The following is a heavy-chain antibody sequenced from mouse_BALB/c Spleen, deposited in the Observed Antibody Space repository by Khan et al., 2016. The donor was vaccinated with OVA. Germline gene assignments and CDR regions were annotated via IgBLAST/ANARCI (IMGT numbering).Heavy chain of an antibody. Sequence: EVQLQESGPGLVKPSQSLSLSCTVTGYSITSDYVWNWIRQFPGNKLEWMGIITYSGTTNYNPTFKSRITITRDTSTNQSFLQLNSVTSEDTATYYCARHNYYGYAMDYWGQGTSVTVSS. CDR1: GYSITSDYV. J-gene: IGHJ4*01. V-gene: IGHV3-2*02. D-gene: IGHD1-1*01. CDR2: ITYSGTT. CDR3: ARHNYYGYAMDY.